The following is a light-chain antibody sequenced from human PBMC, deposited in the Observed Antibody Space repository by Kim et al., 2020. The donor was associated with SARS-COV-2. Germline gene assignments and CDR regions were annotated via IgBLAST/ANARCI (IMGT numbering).Light chain of an antibody. CDR1: QDINTR. Sequence: ASVGDRVTIPCRASQDINTRLAWYQQRPGMVPKLLIDGASSLQSGVPSRFSGSGSGTDFTLTIWSLQPEDFATYYCQQANNFPWTFGQGTKVDIK. CDR3: QQANNFPWT. J-gene: IGKJ1*01. V-gene: IGKV1-12*01. CDR2: GAS.